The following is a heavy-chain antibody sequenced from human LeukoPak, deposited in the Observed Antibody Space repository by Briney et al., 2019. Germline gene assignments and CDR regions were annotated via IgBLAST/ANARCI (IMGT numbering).Heavy chain of an antibody. CDR1: GFPFNAYW. CDR3: ARSLPYGTTWYGRSDF. J-gene: IGHJ4*02. Sequence: GGSLRLSCAASGFPFNAYWMTWVRQAPGKGLEWVANVRQDGDTKYYVDSVKGRFTISRDNAMNSLYLQMNSLRAEDTAIYYCARSLPYGTTWYGRSDFWGQGTLVTVSS. CDR2: VRQDGDTK. D-gene: IGHD6-13*01. V-gene: IGHV3-7*03.